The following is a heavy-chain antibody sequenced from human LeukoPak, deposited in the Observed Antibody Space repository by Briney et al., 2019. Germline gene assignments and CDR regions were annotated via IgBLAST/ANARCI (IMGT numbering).Heavy chain of an antibody. CDR3: ARDRYRQGAMDTN. D-gene: IGHD1-26*01. V-gene: IGHV3-21*01. CDR2: ISSSSSYI. J-gene: IGHJ4*02. Sequence: GGSLRLSCAAXGXXXXXYSMXXXXXAPGXGLEWVSSISSSSSYIXXAXSVKGRFNISRDNAKNSLYLQMNSLRAEDTAVYYCARDRYRQGAMDTNWGQGTLVTVSS. CDR1: GXXXXXYS.